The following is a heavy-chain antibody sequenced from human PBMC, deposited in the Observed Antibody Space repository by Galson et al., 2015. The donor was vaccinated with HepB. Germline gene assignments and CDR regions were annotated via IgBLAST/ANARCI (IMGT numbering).Heavy chain of an antibody. CDR1: GYSFTSYW. CDR2: IYPGDSDT. V-gene: IGHV5-51*01. Sequence: QSGAEVKKPGESLKISCKGSGYSFTSYWIGWVRQMPGKGLEWMRIIYPGDSDTRYSPSFQGQVTISADKSISTAYLQWSSLKASDTAMYYCARQGSYDFWSGYYTHDAFDIWGQGTMVTVSS. J-gene: IGHJ3*02. CDR3: ARQGSYDFWSGYYTHDAFDI. D-gene: IGHD3-3*01.